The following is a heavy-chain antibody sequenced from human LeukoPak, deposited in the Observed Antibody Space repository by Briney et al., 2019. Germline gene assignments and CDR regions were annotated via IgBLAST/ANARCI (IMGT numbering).Heavy chain of an antibody. CDR2: ISAYNGNT. Sequence: ASVKVSCKAPGYTFTSYGISWVRQAPGQGLEWMGWISAYNGNTNYAQKLQGRVTMTTDTSTSAAYMELRSLRSDDTAVYYCARAITVTSYWFDPWGQGTLVTVSS. D-gene: IGHD4-11*01. V-gene: IGHV1-18*01. J-gene: IGHJ5*02. CDR1: GYTFTSYG. CDR3: ARAITVTSYWFDP.